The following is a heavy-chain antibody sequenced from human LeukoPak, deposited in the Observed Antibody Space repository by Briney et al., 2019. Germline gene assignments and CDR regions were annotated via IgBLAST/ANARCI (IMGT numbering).Heavy chain of an antibody. D-gene: IGHD1-1*01. CDR3: ARGAPNWEYDY. Sequence: AAVKVSCKASGYTLTSYYMHWVRQAPGQGLEWVGIINPSGGDKSYAQKFQGRVTMTRDKSKSTVYMELNSLRSEDTAVYYCARGAPNWEYDYWGQGTLVTVSS. V-gene: IGHV1-46*01. J-gene: IGHJ4*02. CDR2: INPSGGDK. CDR1: GYTLTSYY.